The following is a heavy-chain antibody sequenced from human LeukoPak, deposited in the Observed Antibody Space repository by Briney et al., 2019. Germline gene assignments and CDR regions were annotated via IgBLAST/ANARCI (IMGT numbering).Heavy chain of an antibody. V-gene: IGHV3-21*01. J-gene: IGHJ3*02. CDR3: ARGAIGYSGTGAFDI. D-gene: IGHD5-12*01. CDR2: ISSSSSYI. Sequence: GGSLRLSCAASGFTFSSYSTNWVRQAPGKGLEWVSSISSSSSYIYYADSVKGRFTISRDNAKNPLYLQMNSLRAEDTAVYYCARGAIGYSGTGAFDIWGQGTMVTVSS. CDR1: GFTFSSYS.